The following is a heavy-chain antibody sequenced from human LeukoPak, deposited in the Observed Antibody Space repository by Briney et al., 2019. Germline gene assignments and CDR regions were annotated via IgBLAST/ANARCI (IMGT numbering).Heavy chain of an antibody. J-gene: IGHJ6*02. D-gene: IGHD3-3*01. V-gene: IGHV1-2*04. Sequence: ASVKVSCKASGHTFTGYYMHWVRQAPGQGLEWMGWINPNSGGTNYAQKFQGWVTMTRDTSISTAYMELSRLRSDDTAVYYCARDLYYDFWSGYYDRSYGMDVWGQGTTVTVSS. CDR2: INPNSGGT. CDR1: GHTFTGYY. CDR3: ARDLYYDFWSGYYDRSYGMDV.